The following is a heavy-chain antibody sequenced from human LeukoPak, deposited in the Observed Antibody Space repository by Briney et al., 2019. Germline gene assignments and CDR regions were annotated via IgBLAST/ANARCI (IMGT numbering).Heavy chain of an antibody. CDR1: GYTFTSYG. V-gene: IGHV1-18*01. D-gene: IGHD1-26*01. Sequence: ASVKVSCKASGYTFTSYGISWVRQAPGQGLEWMGWISAYNGNTNYAQKLQGRVTMTTDTSTSTAYMELRSLRSDDTAVYYCARVQRGGSYYLDRRFQPFDYWGQGTLVTVSS. J-gene: IGHJ4*02. CDR3: ARVQRGGSYYLDRRFQPFDY. CDR2: ISAYNGNT.